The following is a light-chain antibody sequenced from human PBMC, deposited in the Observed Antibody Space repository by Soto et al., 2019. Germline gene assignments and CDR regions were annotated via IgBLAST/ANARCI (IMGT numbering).Light chain of an antibody. CDR3: QQYHSTPRT. Sequence: DIVMTQSPDSLAVSLGERATINCKSSQSVLYSSNNKNYLAWYQQKPGQPPKLLIYWASTRESGVPDRFSGSGSGTDFTLTISSLQAEDVALYYCQQYHSTPRTFGQWTKVEIK. J-gene: IGKJ1*01. CDR1: QSVLYSSNNKNY. CDR2: WAS. V-gene: IGKV4-1*01.